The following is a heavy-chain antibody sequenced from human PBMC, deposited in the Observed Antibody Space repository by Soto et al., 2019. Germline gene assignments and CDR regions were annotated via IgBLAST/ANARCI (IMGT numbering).Heavy chain of an antibody. V-gene: IGHV4-61*01. CDR1: GGSVSSGSYY. CDR3: ARGVVAATLCDY. J-gene: IGHJ4*02. CDR2: IYYSGST. D-gene: IGHD2-15*01. Sequence: QVQLQESGPGLVKPSETLSLTCTVSGGSVSSGSYYWSWIRQPPGKGLEWIGYIYYSGSTNYNPSLQSRVTISVDTSNHQFSLKLISVTAADTAVYYCARGVVAATLCDYWGQGTLVTVSS.